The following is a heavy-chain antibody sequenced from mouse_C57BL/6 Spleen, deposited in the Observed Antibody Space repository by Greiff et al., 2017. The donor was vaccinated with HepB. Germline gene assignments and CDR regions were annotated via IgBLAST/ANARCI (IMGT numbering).Heavy chain of an antibody. Sequence: QVHVKQPGAELVRPGSSVKLSCKASGYTFTSYWMHWVKQRPIQGLEWIGNIDPSDSETHYNQKFKDKATLTVDKSSSTAYMQLSSLTSEDSAVYYCARPTGSSSFFDYWGQGTTLTVSS. CDR2: IDPSDSET. J-gene: IGHJ2*01. CDR1: GYTFTSYW. V-gene: IGHV1-52*01. D-gene: IGHD1-1*01. CDR3: ARPTGSSSFFDY.